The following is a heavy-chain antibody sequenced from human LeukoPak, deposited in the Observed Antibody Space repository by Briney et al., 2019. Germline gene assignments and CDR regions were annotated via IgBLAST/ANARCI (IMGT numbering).Heavy chain of an antibody. Sequence: SGPTLVKPTQTLTLTCTFSGFSLSTSGVGMGWTRQPPGKALEWLALIFWDDDKRYSPSLQSRLTITKDTSKNQVVLTMTNMDPVDTATYYCARRAEELRSTGGFGYWGQGILVTVSS. CDR3: ARRAEELRSTGGFGY. CDR1: GFSLSTSGVG. J-gene: IGHJ4*02. CDR2: IFWDDDK. V-gene: IGHV2-5*02. D-gene: IGHD1-26*01.